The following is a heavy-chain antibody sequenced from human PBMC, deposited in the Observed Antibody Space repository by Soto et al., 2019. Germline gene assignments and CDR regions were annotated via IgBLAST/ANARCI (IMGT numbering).Heavy chain of an antibody. V-gene: IGHV1-8*01. D-gene: IGHD2-15*01. CDR1: GYTFTSYD. CDR3: AREQWDIVVVIAATRAFDI. J-gene: IGHJ3*02. CDR2: MNPNSGNT. Sequence: ASVKVSCKASGYTFTSYDINWVRQATGQGLEWMGWMNPNSGNTGYAQKFQGRVTMTRNTSISTAYMELSSLRSEDTAVYYCAREQWDIVVVIAATRAFDIWGQGTMVTVSS.